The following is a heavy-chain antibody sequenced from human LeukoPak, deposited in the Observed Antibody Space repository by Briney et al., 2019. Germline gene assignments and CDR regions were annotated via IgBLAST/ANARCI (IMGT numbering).Heavy chain of an antibody. CDR2: IYYSGST. V-gene: IGHV4-59*08. CDR3: ARLDSSYYYYGMDV. D-gene: IGHD6-6*01. CDR1: GGSISSYY. J-gene: IGHJ6*02. Sequence: PSETLSLTCTVSGGSISSYYWSWIRQPPGKGLEWIGYIYYSGSTNYNPSLKSRVTISVDTYKNQFSLKQSSVTAADTAVYYCARLDSSYYYYGMDVWGQGTTVTVSS.